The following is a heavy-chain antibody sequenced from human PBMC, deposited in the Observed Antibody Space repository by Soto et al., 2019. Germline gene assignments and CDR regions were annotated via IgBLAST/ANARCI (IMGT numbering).Heavy chain of an antibody. CDR1: GGSVSSSSYY. CDR3: GRLAGLATIAYYFDY. J-gene: IGHJ4*02. V-gene: IGHV4-39*01. Sequence: QLQLQESGPGLVKPSETLSLTCTVSGGSVSSSSYYWGWVRQPPGKGLEWIGSVYYSGSTYYNPSLESRVTISVDTSKIQFSLKLMSLSAADTAVYYCGRLAGLATIAYYFDYWGQGALVTVSS. CDR2: VYYSGST. D-gene: IGHD3-9*01.